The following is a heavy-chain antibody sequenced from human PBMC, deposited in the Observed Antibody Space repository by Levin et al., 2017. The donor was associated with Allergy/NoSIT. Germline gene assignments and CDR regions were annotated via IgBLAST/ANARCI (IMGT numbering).Heavy chain of an antibody. V-gene: IGHV5-51*01. Sequence: KSGGSLRLSCQGSGYQFTDYWIGWVRQLPGKGLEWMGNIYPGDSETRSSPSFQGQVTISVDKSLHTAYLQWDSLRASDTAMYYCSRQSDELPPYDGEWVEEHYYDYWGQGTLVTVSS. CDR1: GYQFTDYW. J-gene: IGHJ4*02. D-gene: IGHD3-10*01. CDR3: SRQSDELPPYDGEWVEEHYYDY. CDR2: IYPGDSET.